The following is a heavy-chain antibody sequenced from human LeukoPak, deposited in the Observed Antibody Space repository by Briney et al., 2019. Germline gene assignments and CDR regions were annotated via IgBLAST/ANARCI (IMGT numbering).Heavy chain of an antibody. CDR3: TKDGGRNDNTAFDI. V-gene: IGHV3-72*01. D-gene: IGHD3-16*01. CDR1: TLTLIDNF. J-gene: IGHJ3*02. CDR2: SIPKRNGYTT. Sequence: PGGSLTPSCTASTLTLIDNFIDCVRQPPGKGMGWVGPSIPKRNGYTTEYAASVKGRFTLSRDASKNSLYPQMSSPKTEDTAVYFCTKDGGRNDNTAFDIWGQGTMVTVSS.